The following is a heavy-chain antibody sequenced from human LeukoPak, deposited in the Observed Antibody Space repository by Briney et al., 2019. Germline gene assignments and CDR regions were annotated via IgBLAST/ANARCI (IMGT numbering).Heavy chain of an antibody. D-gene: IGHD2-21*02. J-gene: IGHJ4*02. CDR3: AKSLAYCGGDCYSSD. Sequence: GRSLRLSCAASGFTFSSYGMHWVRQAPGKGLEWVAVISYDGSNKYYADSVKGRFTISRDNSKNTLYLQMNSLRAEDTAVYYCAKSLAYCGGDCYSSDWGQGTLVTVSS. V-gene: IGHV3-30*18. CDR2: ISYDGSNK. CDR1: GFTFSSYG.